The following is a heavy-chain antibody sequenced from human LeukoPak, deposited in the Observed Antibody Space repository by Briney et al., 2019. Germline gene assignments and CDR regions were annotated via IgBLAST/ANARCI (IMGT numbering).Heavy chain of an antibody. J-gene: IGHJ3*02. D-gene: IGHD2-2*01. CDR3: ATVYCSSTSCYPLAAFDI. CDR2: IIPIFGTA. V-gene: IGHV1-69*13. Sequence: GASVKVSCKASGGTFSSYAISWVRQAPGQGLEWMGGIIPIFGTANYAQKFQGRVTITADEPTSTAYMELSSLRSEDTAVYYCATVYCSSTSCYPLAAFDIWGQGTMVTVSS. CDR1: GGTFSSYA.